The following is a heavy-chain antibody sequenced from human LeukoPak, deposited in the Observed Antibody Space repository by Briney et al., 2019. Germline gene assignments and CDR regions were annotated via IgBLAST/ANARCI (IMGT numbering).Heavy chain of an antibody. CDR1: GFTFSSYW. CDR2: IKQDGSEK. J-gene: IGHJ4*02. D-gene: IGHD3-22*01. Sequence: GGSLRLSCAASGFTFSSYWMSWVRQAPGKGLEWVANIKQDGSEKYYVDSVKGRFTISRDNAKNSLYLQMNSLRAEDTAVYYCARRSGYYDSSGYGDFDYWGQGTLVTVSS. CDR3: ARRSGYYDSSGYGDFDY. V-gene: IGHV3-7*01.